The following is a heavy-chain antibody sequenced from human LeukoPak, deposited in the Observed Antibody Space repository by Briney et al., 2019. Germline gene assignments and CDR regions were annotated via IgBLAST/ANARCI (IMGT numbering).Heavy chain of an antibody. Sequence: SQTLSLTCTVSGVSISSGSYCWSWIRQPAGKGLEWIGRISTSGTIHYNPSLESRVTISVDTSKNQFSLKLSSVTAADTAVYYCARSVDSSGLVGIYYWGQGALVTVSP. V-gene: IGHV4-61*02. J-gene: IGHJ4*02. CDR2: ISTSGTI. CDR1: GVSISSGSYC. CDR3: ARSVDSSGLVGIYY. D-gene: IGHD3-22*01.